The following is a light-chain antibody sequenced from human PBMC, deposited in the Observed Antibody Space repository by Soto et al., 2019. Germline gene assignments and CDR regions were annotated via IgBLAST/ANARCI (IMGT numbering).Light chain of an antibody. CDR3: AAWDDSLSGDV. Sequence: QSVLTQPPSASGTPGQRVTISCSGSSSNIGSNYVYWYQQLPGTAPRLLIYRNNQRPSGVPGRFSGSKSGTSASLAISGLRSEDEADYYCAAWDDSLSGDVFGTGTKLTVL. J-gene: IGLJ1*01. CDR2: RNN. V-gene: IGLV1-47*01. CDR1: SSNIGSNY.